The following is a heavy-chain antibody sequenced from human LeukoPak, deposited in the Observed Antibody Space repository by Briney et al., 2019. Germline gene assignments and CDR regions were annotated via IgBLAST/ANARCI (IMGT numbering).Heavy chain of an antibody. V-gene: IGHV4-4*07. J-gene: IGHJ4*02. CDR2: VYPSGTT. CDR3: ARDAGGYEDY. CDR1: RGSISNYW. D-gene: IGHD5-12*01. Sequence: NPSETLSLTCTVSRGSISNYWWSWIRQAAGKGLEWIGRVYPSGTTHYNPSLQSRVTLSVDTSKNQLSLTLSSLTAADTAVYYCARDAGGYEDYWGQGTLVTVSS.